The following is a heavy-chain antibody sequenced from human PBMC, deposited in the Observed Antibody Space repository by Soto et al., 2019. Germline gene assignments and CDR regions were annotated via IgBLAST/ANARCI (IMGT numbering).Heavy chain of an antibody. V-gene: IGHV3-30*18. CDR1: GFTFNNYG. CDR2: ISYDGSSK. CDR3: AKGMVRGED. J-gene: IGHJ4*02. D-gene: IGHD3-10*01. Sequence: GGSLRLSCAASGFTFNNYGMHWVRRAPGKGLEWVAVISYDGSSKYYADSVKGRFTVSRDYSKSTLYLQMSSLRPEDTAVYYCAKGMVRGEDWGQGTLVTVSS.